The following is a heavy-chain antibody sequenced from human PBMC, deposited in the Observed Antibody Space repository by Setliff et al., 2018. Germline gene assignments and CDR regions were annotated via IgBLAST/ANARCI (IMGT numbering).Heavy chain of an antibody. V-gene: IGHV3-21*01. D-gene: IGHD3-22*01. Sequence: GSLRLSCTASGFSFLTYSMTWVRQAPGKGLEWVSYISSSSTYIYYADSVKGRFIISRENAKNSVFLQMASLRAEDTAVYYCARIFKYYYDSSGLDGPHYMDVWGEGTMVTVS. CDR1: GFSFLTYS. CDR2: ISSSSTYI. J-gene: IGHJ6*03. CDR3: ARIFKYYYDSSGLDGPHYMDV.